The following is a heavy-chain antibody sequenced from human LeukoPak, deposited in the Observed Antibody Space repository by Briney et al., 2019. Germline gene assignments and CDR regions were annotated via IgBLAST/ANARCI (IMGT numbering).Heavy chain of an antibody. CDR2: INPSGGST. D-gene: IGHD3-10*01. V-gene: IGHV1-46*01. CDR1: GYTFTSYY. CDR3: TRVVYSGSGSYGGFDY. J-gene: IGHJ4*02. Sequence: ASVKVSCKASGYTFTSYYMHWVRQAPGQGLEWMGIINPSGGSTSYAQKFQGRVTMTRDTSTSTVYMELSSLRPEDTAVYYCTRVVYSGSGSYGGFDYWGQGTLVTVSS.